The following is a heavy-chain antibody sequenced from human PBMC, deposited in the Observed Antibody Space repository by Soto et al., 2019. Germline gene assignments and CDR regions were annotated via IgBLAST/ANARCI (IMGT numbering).Heavy chain of an antibody. CDR2: ISGGGGST. V-gene: IGHV3-23*01. Sequence: PGGSLRLSCAASGFTFSSFAMSWVRQAPGKGLEWVSTISGGGGSTYSAGSVKGRLTVSRDNSKNTLYLQMNSLRAEDTAVYYCAKHSVVLDIVAPVDYWGQGTLVTVS. D-gene: IGHD5-12*01. CDR1: GFTFSSFA. CDR3: AKHSVVLDIVAPVDY. J-gene: IGHJ4*02.